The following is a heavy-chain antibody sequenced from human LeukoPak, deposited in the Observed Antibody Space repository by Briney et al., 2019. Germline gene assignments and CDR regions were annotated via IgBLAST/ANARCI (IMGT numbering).Heavy chain of an antibody. J-gene: IGHJ3*02. Sequence: SGGSLRLSCAASGFTFSSYWMSWVRQAPGKGLEWVANIKQDGSEKYYVDSVKGRFTISRDNAKNSLYLQMNSLRAEDTAVYYCARIIGVPAAAHDAFDIWGQGTMVTVSS. D-gene: IGHD2-2*01. CDR3: ARIIGVPAAAHDAFDI. CDR1: GFTFSSYW. V-gene: IGHV3-7*03. CDR2: IKQDGSEK.